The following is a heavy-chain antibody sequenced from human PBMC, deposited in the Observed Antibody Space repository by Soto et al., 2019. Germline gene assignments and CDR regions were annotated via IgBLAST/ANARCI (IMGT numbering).Heavy chain of an antibody. CDR1: GGTFSSYA. Sequence: SVKVSCTASGGTFSSYAISWVRQAPGQGLEWMGGIIPIFGTANYAQKFQGRVTITADKSTSTAYMELSSLRSEDTAVYYCARDLRSYYDSSGYYYYSVYDYWGQGTLVTVSS. J-gene: IGHJ4*02. CDR3: ARDLRSYYDSSGYYYYSVYDY. V-gene: IGHV1-69*06. CDR2: IIPIFGTA. D-gene: IGHD3-22*01.